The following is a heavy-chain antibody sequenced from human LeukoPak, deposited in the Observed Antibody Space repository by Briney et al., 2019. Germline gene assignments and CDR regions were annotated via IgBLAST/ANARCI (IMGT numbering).Heavy chain of an antibody. D-gene: IGHD3-22*01. Sequence: AGGSLKPSLSASGFTGKNNHMRRVPPAPGKGLEGGSVIYSGGSTYYADSVKGRFTISRDNSKNTLYLQMNSLRAEDTAVYYCARDGYDSSGYYECWGQGTLVTVSS. CDR2: IYSGGST. J-gene: IGHJ4*02. CDR1: GFTGKNNH. V-gene: IGHV3-53*01. CDR3: ARDGYDSSGYYEC.